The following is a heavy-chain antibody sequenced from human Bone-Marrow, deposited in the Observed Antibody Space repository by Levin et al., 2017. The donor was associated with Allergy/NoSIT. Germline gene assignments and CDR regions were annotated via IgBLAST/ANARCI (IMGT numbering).Heavy chain of an antibody. D-gene: IGHD3-10*01. V-gene: IGHV4-59*08. J-gene: IGHJ4*02. CDR2: IYYSGST. CDR3: ARRVSGSVFDY. CDR1: GGSISSYY. Sequence: TSSETLSLTCTVSGGSISSYYWSWIRQPPGKGLEWIGYIYYSGSTNYNPSLKSRVTISVDTSKNQFSLKLSSVTAADTAVYYCARRVSGSVFDYWGQGTLVTVSS.